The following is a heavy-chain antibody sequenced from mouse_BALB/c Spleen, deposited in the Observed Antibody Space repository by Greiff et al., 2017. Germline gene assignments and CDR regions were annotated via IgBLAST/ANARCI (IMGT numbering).Heavy chain of an antibody. D-gene: IGHD2-2*01. CDR1: GYTFTDYN. CDR2: IYPYNGGT. V-gene: IGHV1S29*02. J-gene: IGHJ4*01. Sequence: EVQLQQSGPELVKPGASVKISCKASGYTFTDYNMHWVKQSHGKSLEWIGYIYPYNGGTGYNQKFKSKATLTVDNSSSTAYMELRSLTSEDSAVYYCHYGYDGNYYAMDYWGQGTSVTVSS. CDR3: HYGYDGNYYAMDY.